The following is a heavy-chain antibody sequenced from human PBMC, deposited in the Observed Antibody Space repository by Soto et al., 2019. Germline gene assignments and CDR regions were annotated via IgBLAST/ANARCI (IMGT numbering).Heavy chain of an antibody. CDR3: AKDIREDTATLGY. D-gene: IGHD5-18*01. CDR2: ISWNSGSI. J-gene: IGHJ4*02. Sequence: SLKISCAASGFTFEDYAMHWVRQAPGKGLEWVSGISWNSGSIGYADSVKGRSTISRDNAKNSLYLQMNSLRAEDTALYYCAKDIREDTATLGYWGQGTLVTVSS. V-gene: IGHV3-9*01. CDR1: GFTFEDYA.